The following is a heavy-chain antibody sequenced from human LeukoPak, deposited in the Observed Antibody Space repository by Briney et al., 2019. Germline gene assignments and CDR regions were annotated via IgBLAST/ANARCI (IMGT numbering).Heavy chain of an antibody. CDR2: IRVGGET. Sequence: GGSLKLSCAASGFTFSSYAMSWVRQAPGKGLEWVSAIRVGGETHYADSVKGRFTISRDNSENTLYLQMSGLRAEDTAVYYCAREDYYYYGMDVWGQGTTVTVSS. CDR3: AREDYYYYGMDV. J-gene: IGHJ6*02. CDR1: GFTFSSYA. V-gene: IGHV3-23*01.